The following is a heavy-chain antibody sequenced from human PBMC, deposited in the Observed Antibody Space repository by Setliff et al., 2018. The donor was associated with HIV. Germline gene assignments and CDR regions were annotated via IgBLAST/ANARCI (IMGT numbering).Heavy chain of an antibody. CDR2: VYSAGNT. J-gene: IGHJ5*02. V-gene: IGHV3-53*01. CDR1: GFTVSSTY. Sequence: PGGSLRLSCAACGFTVSSTYMSWVRQSPVRGLEWVSVVYSAGNTYYVDSVKGRFTISRDNARTSLYLEMSSLRVEDTAVYFCASMWKVGAWGRGTLVTVSS. CDR3: ASMWKVGA. D-gene: IGHD1-26*01.